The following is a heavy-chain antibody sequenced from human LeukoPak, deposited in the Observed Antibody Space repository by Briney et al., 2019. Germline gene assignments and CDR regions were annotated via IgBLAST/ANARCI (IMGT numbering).Heavy chain of an antibody. D-gene: IGHD5-24*01. J-gene: IGHJ3*02. CDR1: GYTFTGYY. Sequence: ASVKVSCKASGYTFTGYYMHWVRHAPGHGLEWMGWVNPNSGGTNYAQKFQGRVTMTRDTSTSTVYMELSSLRSEDTAVYYCASGHTTNNKGTRWLQLGAFDIWGQGTMVTVSS. CDR3: ASGHTTNNKGTRWLQLGAFDI. CDR2: VNPNSGGT. V-gene: IGHV1-2*02.